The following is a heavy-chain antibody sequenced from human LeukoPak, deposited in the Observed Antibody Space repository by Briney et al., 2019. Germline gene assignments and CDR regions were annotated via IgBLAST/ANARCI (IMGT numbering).Heavy chain of an antibody. CDR2: INPNSGGT. V-gene: IGHV1-2*02. D-gene: IGHD3-3*01. Sequence: ASVKVSCKASGYTFTGYYMHWVRQAPGQGLEWMGWINPNSGGTNYAQKFQGRVTMTRDTSISTAYMELRSLRSDDTAVYYCARTWKGNYDFWSGPNYYYYYMDVWGKGTTVTVSS. J-gene: IGHJ6*03. CDR3: ARTWKGNYDFWSGPNYYYYYMDV. CDR1: GYTFTGYY.